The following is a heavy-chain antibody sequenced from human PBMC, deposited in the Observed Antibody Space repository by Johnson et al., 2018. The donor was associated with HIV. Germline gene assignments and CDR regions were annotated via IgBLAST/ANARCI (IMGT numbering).Heavy chain of an antibody. J-gene: IGHJ3*02. D-gene: IGHD6-13*01. CDR1: GFTFDDHG. V-gene: IGHV3-23*04. CDR3: ARATSEAGTDNDAFDI. Sequence: VQLVESGGGVVRPGGSLRLSCAASGFTFDDHGMSWVRQGSGKGLAWVAVVSAPGDSTYYADSVKCQFTNSRDNSKNTLYGQMNSLRAEDTAIYHCARATSEAGTDNDAFDIWGQGTMVTVSS. CDR2: VSAPGDST.